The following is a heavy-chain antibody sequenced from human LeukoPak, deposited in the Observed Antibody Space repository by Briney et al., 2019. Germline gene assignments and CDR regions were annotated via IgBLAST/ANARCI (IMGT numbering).Heavy chain of an antibody. CDR1: GFTVSRNY. CDR3: ARVGHCSSTACFIDY. Sequence: GGSLRLACAASGFTVSRNYMSWVRQAPGKGLEWVSVISSGGNTYYTDSLKGRFTISRDNAKNTLYLEMNSLRAEDTAVYYCARVGHCSSTACFIDYWGQGTLVTVSS. D-gene: IGHD2-2*01. J-gene: IGHJ4*02. CDR2: ISSGGNT. V-gene: IGHV3-53*01.